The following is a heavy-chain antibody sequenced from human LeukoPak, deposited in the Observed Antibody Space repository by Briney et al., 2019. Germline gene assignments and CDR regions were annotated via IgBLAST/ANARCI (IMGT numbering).Heavy chain of an antibody. CDR2: ISSSSSTI. CDR3: ARDRGGSYSAIDY. CDR1: GFTFNTFN. D-gene: IGHD1-26*01. Sequence: QPGGSLRLSCAASGFTFNTFNMNWVRQAPGKGLEWVSFISSSSSTIYYADSVKGRFTISRDNAKNSLYLQMNSLRAEDTAVYYCARDRGGSYSAIDYWGQGTLVTVSS. V-gene: IGHV3-48*04. J-gene: IGHJ4*02.